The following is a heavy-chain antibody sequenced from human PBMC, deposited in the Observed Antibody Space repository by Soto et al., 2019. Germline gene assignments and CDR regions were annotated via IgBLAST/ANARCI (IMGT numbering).Heavy chain of an antibody. J-gene: IGHJ4*02. CDR2: INTGNGDS. D-gene: IGHD2-21*01. CDR3: ARSKTIVMPGFDH. Sequence: ASVRVSCKTSGYVFTSFAIHWMRQAPGQGPEWMGWINTGNGDSKYSEKFQDRVTITRDTSATTAYMELSSPRSEDTAVYYCARSKTIVMPGFDHWGQGTMVIV. CDR1: GYVFTSFA. V-gene: IGHV1-3*04.